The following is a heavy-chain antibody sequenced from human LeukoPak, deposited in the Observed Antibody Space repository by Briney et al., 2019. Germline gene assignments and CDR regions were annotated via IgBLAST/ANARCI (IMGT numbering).Heavy chain of an antibody. CDR3: ARTRITMVRGVLYRDAFDI. V-gene: IGHV1-18*01. CDR2: ISAYNGNT. J-gene: IGHJ3*02. Sequence: ASVKVSCKASGYTFTSYGISWVRQAPGQGLEWMGWISAYNGNTNYAQKLQGRVTMTTDTSTSTAYMELRSLRSDDTAVYYCARTRITMVRGVLYRDAFDIWGQGTMVTVSS. D-gene: IGHD3-10*01. CDR1: GYTFTSYG.